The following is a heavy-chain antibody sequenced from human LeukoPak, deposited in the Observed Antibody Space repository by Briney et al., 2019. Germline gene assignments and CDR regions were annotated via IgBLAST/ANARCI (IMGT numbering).Heavy chain of an antibody. CDR2: INHSGTT. CDR1: GYSISSGYY. J-gene: IGHJ4*02. CDR3: ARDRTPKTYYYDSRGYYFDF. Sequence: PSETLSLTCAVSGYSISSGYYWGWIRQTPGKGLEWIGSINHSGTTYYNPSLNSRATISVDTMKNQIFLRLGSVTAADRAVYYCARDRTPKTYYYDSRGYYFDFWGQGVLVTVSS. V-gene: IGHV4-38-2*02. D-gene: IGHD3-22*01.